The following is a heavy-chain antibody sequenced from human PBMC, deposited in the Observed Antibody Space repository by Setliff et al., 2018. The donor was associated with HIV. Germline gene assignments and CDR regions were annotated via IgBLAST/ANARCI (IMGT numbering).Heavy chain of an antibody. V-gene: IGHV3-48*03. Sequence: GGSLRLSCAASRFTFSTYEMNWVRQAPGKGLEWVSYISGSGGTIYYADSVKGRFTISRDNAKKSLYLQVNSLRAEDTAVYYCARSTHYWGQGTLVTVSS. CDR3: ARSTHY. CDR1: RFTFSTYE. J-gene: IGHJ4*02. CDR2: ISGSGGTI.